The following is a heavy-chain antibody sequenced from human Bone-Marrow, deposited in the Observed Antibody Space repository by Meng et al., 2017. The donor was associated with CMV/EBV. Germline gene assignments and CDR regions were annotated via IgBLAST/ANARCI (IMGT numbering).Heavy chain of an antibody. CDR3: GKIVLTSTPFDY. D-gene: IGHD4/OR15-4a*01. Sequence: SCAGSGLTFSTYAMSWVRQAPGKGLEWISSIGSDGGNTFYADSVKGRFTISRNNSKNTLYLKMNSMRVEDTAIYYCGKIVLTSTPFDYWGRGTLVTVSS. CDR1: GLTFSTYA. V-gene: IGHV3-23*01. J-gene: IGHJ4*02. CDR2: IGSDGGNT.